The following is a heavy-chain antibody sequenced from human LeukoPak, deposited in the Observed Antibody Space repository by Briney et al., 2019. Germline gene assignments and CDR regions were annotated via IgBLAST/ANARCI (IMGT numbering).Heavy chain of an antibody. Sequence: GASVKVSCKASGGTFSSYAISWVRQAPGQGLEWMGGIIPIFGTANYAQKFQGRVTITADESTSTAYMELSSLRSEDTAVYYCARDRGLRLGELSLGYAFDIWGQGTMVTVSS. CDR3: ARDRGLRLGELSLGYAFDI. D-gene: IGHD3-16*02. CDR2: IIPIFGTA. CDR1: GGTFSSYA. J-gene: IGHJ3*02. V-gene: IGHV1-69*13.